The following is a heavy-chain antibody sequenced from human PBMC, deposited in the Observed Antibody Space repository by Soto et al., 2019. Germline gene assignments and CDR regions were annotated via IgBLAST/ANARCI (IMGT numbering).Heavy chain of an antibody. J-gene: IGHJ3*02. CDR2: RDPATGAE. Sequence: QLHLVQSGAVVKKPGASVTVSCSASGYPVTAYYMHWVRQAPGRGLEWLGGRDPATGAEKYTQTFKGRVAMISATSTSPVFMELSGLQSEATASFYGARGGGVGVAGSAAFDMWGQGTLVTVSS. D-gene: IGHD3-3*01. CDR1: GYPVTAYY. CDR3: ARGGGVGVAGSAAFDM. V-gene: IGHV1-2*02.